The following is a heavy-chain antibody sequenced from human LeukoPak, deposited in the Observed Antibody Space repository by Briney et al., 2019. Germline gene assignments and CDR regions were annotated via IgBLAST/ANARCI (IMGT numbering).Heavy chain of an antibody. V-gene: IGHV4-4*07. D-gene: IGHD6-6*01. CDR3: ARDKGTSYLSSFDY. J-gene: IGHJ4*02. CDR1: GGSISSYY. CDR2: IYTSGST. Sequence: SETLPLTCTVTGGSISSYYWSFIRPPSPNGLAWIGRIYTSGSTNYNPSLKSRVTMSVDTSKNQFSLKLSSVTAADTAVYYCARDKGTSYLSSFDYWGQGTLVTVSS.